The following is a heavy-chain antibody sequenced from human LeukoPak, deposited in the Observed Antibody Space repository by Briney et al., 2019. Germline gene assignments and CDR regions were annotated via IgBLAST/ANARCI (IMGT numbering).Heavy chain of an antibody. CDR2: ISYDGSNK. V-gene: IGHV3-30*18. CDR3: AKDSSQWLVRGNYFDY. Sequence: PGGSLRLSCAASGFTFSSYGMHWVRQAPGKGLEWVAVISYDGSNKYYADSVKGRFTISRDNSKNTLYLQMNSLRAEDTAVYYCAKDSSQWLVRGNYFDYWGQGTLVTVSS. J-gene: IGHJ4*02. D-gene: IGHD6-19*01. CDR1: GFTFSSYG.